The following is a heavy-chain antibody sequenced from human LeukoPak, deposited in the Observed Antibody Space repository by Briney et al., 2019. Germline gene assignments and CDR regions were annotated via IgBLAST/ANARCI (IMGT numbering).Heavy chain of an antibody. D-gene: IGHD5-18*01. J-gene: IGHJ3*02. Sequence: ASVKVSCKASGYTFISYDIKWVRQATGQGLEWMGWINPNSGGTNYAQKFQGRVTMTRDTSISTAYMELSRLRSDDTAVYYCARELAAMVTDAFDIWGQGTMVTVSS. CDR3: ARELAAMVTDAFDI. V-gene: IGHV1-2*02. CDR2: INPNSGGT. CDR1: GYTFISYD.